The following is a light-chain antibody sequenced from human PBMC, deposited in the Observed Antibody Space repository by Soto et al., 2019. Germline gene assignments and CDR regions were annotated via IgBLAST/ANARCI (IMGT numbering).Light chain of an antibody. CDR3: QQYHNWPRT. J-gene: IGKJ1*01. Sequence: EIMMTQSPATLSVSPGERATLSCRASQSVSSNFAWYQQQPGQAPRLLIYDASTRAAGIPARFSGSGSGTDFTLTISSLQSEDFAVYYCQQYHNWPRTFGQGTKVDIK. CDR2: DAS. CDR1: QSVSSN. V-gene: IGKV3-15*01.